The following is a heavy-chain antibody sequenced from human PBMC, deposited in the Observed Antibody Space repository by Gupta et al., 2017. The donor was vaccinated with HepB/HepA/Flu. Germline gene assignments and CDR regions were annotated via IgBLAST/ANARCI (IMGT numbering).Heavy chain of an antibody. V-gene: IGHV3-30-3*01. J-gene: IGHJ4*02. CDR2: TSYDGSSY. D-gene: IGHD1-26*01. CDR1: GCTFSDSY. Sequence: QGQLVESGGGVVQPGRSLRISCAASGCTFSDSYMHWVRQVPGKGLEWVAFTSYDGSSYGYADSVKGRFTISRDNSQNTLYLQMNSLRPEDMAVYYCAREPVVGACYFDYWGQGTLVTVSS. CDR3: AREPVVGACYFDY.